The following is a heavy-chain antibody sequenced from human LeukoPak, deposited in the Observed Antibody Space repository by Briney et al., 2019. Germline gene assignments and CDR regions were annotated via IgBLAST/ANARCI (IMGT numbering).Heavy chain of an antibody. Sequence: PGGSLRLSCAASGFTFDDYAMHWVRQAPGKGLEWVSGISWNSGSIGYADSVKGRFTISRDNAKNSLYLQMNSLRAEDTALYYCAKERTMVRGVLDVWGQGTTVTVSS. CDR2: ISWNSGSI. CDR1: GFTFDDYA. D-gene: IGHD3-10*01. J-gene: IGHJ6*02. CDR3: AKERTMVRGVLDV. V-gene: IGHV3-9*01.